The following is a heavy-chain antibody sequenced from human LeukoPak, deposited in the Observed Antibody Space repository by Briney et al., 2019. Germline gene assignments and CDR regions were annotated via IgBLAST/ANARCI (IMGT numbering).Heavy chain of an antibody. Sequence: GGSLRLSCAASGFTFSSYWMSWVRQAPGKGLEWVANIKQDGSEKYYVDSVKGRFTISRDNAKNSLYLQMNSLRAEDTAVYYCARGAYSSGWAYFDHWGQGTLVAVSS. D-gene: IGHD6-19*01. V-gene: IGHV3-7*01. CDR2: IKQDGSEK. J-gene: IGHJ4*02. CDR3: ARGAYSSGWAYFDH. CDR1: GFTFSSYW.